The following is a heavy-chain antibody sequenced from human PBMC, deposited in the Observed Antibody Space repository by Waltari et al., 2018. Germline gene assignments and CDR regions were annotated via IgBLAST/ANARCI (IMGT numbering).Heavy chain of an antibody. Sequence: QVQLQESGPGLVKPSPTLSLTCTVSGGSISSGRYYWTWIRQPAGKGLEWIGRIYTSGSTNYNPSLKSRVTISVDTSKNQFSLKLSSVTAADTAVYYCARARGYSYGYNYWGQGTLVTVSS. D-gene: IGHD5-18*01. CDR3: ARARGYSYGYNY. J-gene: IGHJ4*02. CDR1: GGSISSGRYY. V-gene: IGHV4-61*02. CDR2: IYTSGST.